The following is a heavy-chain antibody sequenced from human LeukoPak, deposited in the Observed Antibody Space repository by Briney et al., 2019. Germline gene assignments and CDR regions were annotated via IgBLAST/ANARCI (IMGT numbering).Heavy chain of an antibody. J-gene: IGHJ6*02. CDR3: ARGPARFGELGNYYYCYGMDV. CDR1: GYTFTSYD. CDR2: MNPNSGNT. Sequence: ASVKVSCQASGYTFTSYDINWVRQATGQGLEWMGWMNPNSGNTGYAQKFQGRVTMTRNTSISTAYMELSSLRSEDTAVCYCARGPARFGELGNYYYCYGMDVWGQGTTVTVSS. D-gene: IGHD3-10*01. V-gene: IGHV1-8*01.